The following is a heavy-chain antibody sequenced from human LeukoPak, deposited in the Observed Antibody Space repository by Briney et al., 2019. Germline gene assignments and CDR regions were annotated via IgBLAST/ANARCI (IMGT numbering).Heavy chain of an antibody. V-gene: IGHV4-59*01. D-gene: IGHD6-13*01. Sequence: SETLSLTCTVSGGSISSYYWSWIRQPPGKGLEWIGYIYYSGSTNYNPSLKSRITISVDTSKNQFSLKLSSVTAADTAVYYCARVGSSWYKYFDYWGQGTLVTVSS. CDR1: GGSISSYY. CDR3: ARVGSSWYKYFDY. J-gene: IGHJ4*02. CDR2: IYYSGST.